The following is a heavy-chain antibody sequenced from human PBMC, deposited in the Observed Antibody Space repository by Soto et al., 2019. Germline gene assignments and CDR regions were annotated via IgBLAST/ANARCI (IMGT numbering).Heavy chain of an antibody. V-gene: IGHV4-4*02. D-gene: IGHD3-10*01. CDR3: ARVSSSYYYGSGIIDP. Sequence: SETLSLTCAVSSGSISSSNWWSWVRQPPGKGLEWIGEIYHSGSTNYNPSLKSRVTISVDKSKNQFSLKLSSVTAADTAVYYCARVSSSYYYGSGIIDPWGQGTLVTVSS. CDR1: SGSISSSNW. J-gene: IGHJ5*02. CDR2: IYHSGST.